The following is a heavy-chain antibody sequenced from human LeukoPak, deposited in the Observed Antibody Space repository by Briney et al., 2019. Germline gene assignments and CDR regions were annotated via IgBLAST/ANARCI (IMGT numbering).Heavy chain of an antibody. CDR2: ISGSGGST. CDR1: GFTFSSYA. V-gene: IGHV3-23*01. CDR3: ARDSRSSWYYY. D-gene: IGHD6-13*01. Sequence: AGGSLRLSCAASGFTFSSYAMSWVRQAPGKGLEWVSAISGSGGSTYYADSVKGRFAISRDNSKNTLYLQMNSLRAEDTAVYYCARDSRSSWYYYWGQGTLVTVSS. J-gene: IGHJ4*02.